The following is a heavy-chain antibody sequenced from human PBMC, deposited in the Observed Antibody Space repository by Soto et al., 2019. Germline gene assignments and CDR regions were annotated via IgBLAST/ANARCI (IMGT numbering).Heavy chain of an antibody. CDR1: GFTFSSYA. CDR3: ARDLLEYYDSSGYPLDFDY. J-gene: IGHJ4*02. V-gene: IGHV3-30-3*01. D-gene: IGHD3-22*01. Sequence: QVQLVESGGGVVQPGRSLRLSCAASGFTFSSYAMHWVRQAPGKGLEWVAVISDDGSNKYYADSVKGRFTISRDNYKNTLYLQMNSLRAEDTAVYYCARDLLEYYDSSGYPLDFDYWGQGTLVTVSS. CDR2: ISDDGSNK.